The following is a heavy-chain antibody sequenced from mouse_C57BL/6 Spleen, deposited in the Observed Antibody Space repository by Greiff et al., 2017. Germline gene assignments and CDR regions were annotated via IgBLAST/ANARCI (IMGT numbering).Heavy chain of an antibody. CDR1: GYAFSSYW. V-gene: IGHV1-80*01. CDR3: SRSEVYDGYPYYFDY. CDR2: IYPGDGDT. D-gene: IGHD2-3*01. J-gene: IGHJ2*01. Sequence: VKVVESGAELVKPGASVKISCKASGYAFSSYWMNWVKQRPGKGLEWIGQIYPGDGDTNYNGKFKGKATLTADKSSSTAYMQLSSLTSEDSAVYFWSRSEVYDGYPYYFDYWGQGTTLTVSS.